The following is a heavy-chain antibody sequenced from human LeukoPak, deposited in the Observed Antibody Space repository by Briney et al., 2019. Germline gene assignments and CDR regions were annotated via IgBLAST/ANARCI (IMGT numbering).Heavy chain of an antibody. D-gene: IGHD3-10*02. Sequence: GGSLRLSCAASGFTVSSNYMSWVRQAPGKGLEWVSVIYSGGSTYYADSVKGRFTISRDNAKNSLYLQMNSLRAEDTAVYYCARGTMFPYYFDYWGQGSLVTVSS. CDR3: ARGTMFPYYFDY. CDR2: IYSGGST. J-gene: IGHJ4*02. V-gene: IGHV3-53*01. CDR1: GFTVSSNY.